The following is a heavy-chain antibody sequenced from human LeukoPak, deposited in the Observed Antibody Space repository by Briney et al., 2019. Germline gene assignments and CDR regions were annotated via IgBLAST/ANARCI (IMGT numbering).Heavy chain of an antibody. CDR2: ISWNSGSI. CDR3: AKGGVG. Sequence: SLRLSCAASGFTFDDYAMHWVRQAPGKGLEWVSGISWNSGSIGYADSVKGRFTISRDNAKNSLYLQMNSLRAEDTALYYCAKGGVGWGQGTLVTVSS. D-gene: IGHD1-26*01. V-gene: IGHV3-9*01. J-gene: IGHJ4*02. CDR1: GFTFDDYA.